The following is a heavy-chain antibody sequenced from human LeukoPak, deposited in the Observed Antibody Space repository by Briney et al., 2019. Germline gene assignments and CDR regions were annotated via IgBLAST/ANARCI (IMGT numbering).Heavy chain of an antibody. V-gene: IGHV3-74*01. CDR3: ARGLGAYQFDY. D-gene: IGHD2-2*01. J-gene: IGHJ4*02. CDR2: MNSDGSNT. Sequence: GGSLRLSCAASGFTFSIYWTHWVRQAPGKGLVWISAMNSDGSNTRYADSVTGRFTISRDNAKNTLYLQVDNLRAEDTAVYYCARGLGAYQFDYWGQGTLVTVSS. CDR1: GFTFSIYW.